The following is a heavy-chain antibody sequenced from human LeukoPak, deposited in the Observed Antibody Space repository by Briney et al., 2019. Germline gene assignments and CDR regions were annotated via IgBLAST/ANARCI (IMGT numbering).Heavy chain of an antibody. J-gene: IGHJ6*02. CDR1: GGSISSYY. CDR2: IYYSGST. Sequence: PSETLSLTCTVSGGSISSYYWSWIRQPPGKGLEWIGYIYYSGSTNYNPSLKSRVTISVDTSKNQFSLKLSSVTAADTAVYYCARGLLYLYGMDVWGQGTTVTVSS. CDR3: ARGLLYLYGMDV. V-gene: IGHV4-59*01.